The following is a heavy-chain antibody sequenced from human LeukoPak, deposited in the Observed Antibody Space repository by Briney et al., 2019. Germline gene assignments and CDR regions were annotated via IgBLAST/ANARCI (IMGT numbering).Heavy chain of an antibody. J-gene: IGHJ4*02. D-gene: IGHD3-22*01. CDR2: ISSSSSYI. CDR3: ARGRNYDSSGHWSRVSYYFDY. Sequence: GGSLRLSCAASGFTFSSYSMNWVRQAPGKGLEWVSSISSSSSYIYYADSVKGRFTISRDNGKNSLYLQMNSLRAEDTALYYCARGRNYDSSGHWSRVSYYFDYWGQGTLVTVSS. CDR1: GFTFSSYS. V-gene: IGHV3-21*04.